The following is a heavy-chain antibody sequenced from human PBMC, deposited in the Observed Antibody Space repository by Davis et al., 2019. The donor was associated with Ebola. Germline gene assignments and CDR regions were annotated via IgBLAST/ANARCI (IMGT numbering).Heavy chain of an antibody. CDR1: GFTFRGFA. CDR2: ISDDGNRK. D-gene: IGHD1-14*01. CDR3: ARGITASGYGMDV. J-gene: IGHJ6*04. Sequence: GESLKISCTATGFTFRGFAMHWVRQAPGKGLEWVAVISDDGNRKSYADSVQGRVIISRDNFKNTLSLQMNSLRADDTAVFYCARGITASGYGMDVWGKGTTVTVSS. V-gene: IGHV3-30-3*01.